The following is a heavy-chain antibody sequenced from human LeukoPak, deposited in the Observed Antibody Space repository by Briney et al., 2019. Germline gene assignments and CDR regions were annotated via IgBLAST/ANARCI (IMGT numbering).Heavy chain of an antibody. CDR2: ISYDGSNK. J-gene: IGHJ1*01. CDR1: GFTFSSYA. CDR3: ARGNSSGWYSLPEYFQH. Sequence: GRSLRLSCAASGFTFSSYAMHWVRQAPGKGLEWVAVISYDGSNKYYADSVKGRFTISRDNSKNTRYLQMNSLRAEDTAVYYCARGNSSGWYSLPEYFQHWGQGTLVTVSS. D-gene: IGHD6-19*01. V-gene: IGHV3-30-3*01.